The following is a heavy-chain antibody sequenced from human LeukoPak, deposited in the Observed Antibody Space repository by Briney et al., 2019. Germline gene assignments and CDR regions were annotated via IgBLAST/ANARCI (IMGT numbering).Heavy chain of an antibody. D-gene: IGHD1-26*01. Sequence: GESLKISCKGSGYSFTSYWIGWVRQLPGKGLEWMGIIYPGDSDTRYSPSFQGQVTISVDKSINTAYLQWSSLKASDTAMYFCARHDSGSYYGGDYWGQGTLVTVSS. CDR1: GYSFTSYW. CDR3: ARHDSGSYYGGDY. CDR2: IYPGDSDT. J-gene: IGHJ4*02. V-gene: IGHV5-51*01.